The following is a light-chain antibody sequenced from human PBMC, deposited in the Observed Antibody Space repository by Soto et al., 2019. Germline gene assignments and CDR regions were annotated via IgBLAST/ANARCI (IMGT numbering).Light chain of an antibody. CDR1: SSDVGSYKY. V-gene: IGLV2-14*01. J-gene: IGLJ1*01. Sequence: SVLTQPASVSESPGQSITISCTGSSSDVGSYKYVSWYQQHPGKAPKLLIYDVTNRPSGVSNRLSGSKSGYTASLTISGLQSEDEADYYCSSYTSFKTLVFGTGTKVTVL. CDR3: SSYTSFKTLV. CDR2: DVT.